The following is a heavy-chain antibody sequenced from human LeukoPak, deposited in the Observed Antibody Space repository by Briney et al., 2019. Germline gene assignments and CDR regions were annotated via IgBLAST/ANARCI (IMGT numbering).Heavy chain of an antibody. CDR2: IYYSGST. J-gene: IGHJ4*02. CDR1: GGSISSSSYY. CDR3: AIPYYYDSSGYYPAGDY. D-gene: IGHD3-22*01. V-gene: IGHV4-39*01. Sequence: SETLSLTSTVSGGSISSSSYYWGWIRQPPGKGLEWIGSIYYSGSTYYNPSLKSRVTISVDTSKNQFSLKLSSVTAADTAVYYCAIPYYYDSSGYYPAGDYWGQGILVTVSS.